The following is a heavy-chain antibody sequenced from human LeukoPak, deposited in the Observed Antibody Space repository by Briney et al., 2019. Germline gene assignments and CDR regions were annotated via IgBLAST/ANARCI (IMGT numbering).Heavy chain of an antibody. CDR3: ARLPNYYYNYMDV. CDR1: GYSISSGYY. V-gene: IGHV4-38-2*02. Sequence: SETLSLTCTVSGYSISSGYYWGWIRQPPGKGLEWIGSIYHSGSTYYNPSLKSRVTISVDTSKNQFSLKLSSVTAADTAVYYCARLPNYYYNYMDVWAKGPRSPSP. J-gene: IGHJ6*03. CDR2: IYHSGST.